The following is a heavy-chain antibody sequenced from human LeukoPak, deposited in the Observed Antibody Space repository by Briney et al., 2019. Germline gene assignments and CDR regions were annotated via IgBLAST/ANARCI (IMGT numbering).Heavy chain of an antibody. Sequence: PGGSLRLSCAASGFTFSSYALSWVRQTPGKRLEWVSAISGSGGNTYYADSVKGRFTISRDNSKNTLYLQMNSLRAEDTAVYYCVSRRYDSSGFDYWGQGTLVTVSS. V-gene: IGHV3-23*01. D-gene: IGHD3-22*01. J-gene: IGHJ4*02. CDR1: GFTFSSYA. CDR3: VSRRYDSSGFDY. CDR2: ISGSGGNT.